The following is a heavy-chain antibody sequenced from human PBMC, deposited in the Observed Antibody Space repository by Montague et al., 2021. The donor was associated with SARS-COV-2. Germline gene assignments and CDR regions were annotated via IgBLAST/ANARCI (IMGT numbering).Heavy chain of an antibody. CDR2: RSNK. J-gene: IGHJ5*02. D-gene: IGHD3-10*01. CDR3: ARANYGSGFDP. Sequence: RSNKYYADSVKGRFTISRDNSKNTLYLQMNSLRAEDTAVYYCARANYGSGFDPWGQGTLVTVSS. V-gene: IGHV3-30-3*01.